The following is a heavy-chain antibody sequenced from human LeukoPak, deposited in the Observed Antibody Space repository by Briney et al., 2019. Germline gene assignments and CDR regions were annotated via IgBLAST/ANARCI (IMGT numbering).Heavy chain of an antibody. CDR1: GYTFTGYY. Sequence: ASMKVSCKASGYTFTGYYMHWVRQAPGQGLEWMGWINPNSGGTNYAQKFQGRVTMTRDTSISTAYMELSRLRSDDTAVYYCARARFYSYGTLGMDVWGQGTTVTVSS. CDR3: ARARFYSYGTLGMDV. J-gene: IGHJ6*02. D-gene: IGHD5-18*01. CDR2: INPNSGGT. V-gene: IGHV1-2*02.